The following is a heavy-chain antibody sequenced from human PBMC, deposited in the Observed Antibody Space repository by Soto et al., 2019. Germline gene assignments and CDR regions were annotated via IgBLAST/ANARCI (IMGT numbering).Heavy chain of an antibody. CDR2: MNPSSGNT. V-gene: IGHV1-8*01. Sequence: GASVKVSCKASGYTFTSYDINWVRQATGQGLEWMGWMNPSSGNTGYAQKFQGRVTMTRNTSISTAYMELSSLRSEDTAVYYCARVRARWLVRYYGMDVWGQGTTVTVSS. CDR1: GYTFTSYD. J-gene: IGHJ6*02. CDR3: ARVRARWLVRYYGMDV. D-gene: IGHD6-19*01.